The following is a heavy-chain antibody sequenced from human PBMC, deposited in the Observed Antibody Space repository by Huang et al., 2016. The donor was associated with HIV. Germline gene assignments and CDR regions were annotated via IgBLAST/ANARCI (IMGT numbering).Heavy chain of an antibody. CDR3: ARHGRVAGHYYNNMDV. V-gene: IGHV4-39*01. CDR1: GGSISSSSYY. Sequence: LQLQESGPGLVKSSETLSLICTVSGGSISSSSYYWGWIRQPPGKGPEWIGSIYYRVNTYYNPPLKSRVTISVDTSKNQFSLKVNSVTAADTAVYYCARHGRVAGHYYNNMDVWGRGTTVTVSS. D-gene: IGHD6-19*01. J-gene: IGHJ6*02. CDR2: IYYRVNT.